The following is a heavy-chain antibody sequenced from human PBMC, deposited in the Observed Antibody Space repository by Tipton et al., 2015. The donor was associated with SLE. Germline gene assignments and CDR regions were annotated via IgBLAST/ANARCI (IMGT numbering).Heavy chain of an antibody. Sequence: GSLRLSCAASGFTVSNSYMNWVRQAPGKGLVWVSRINTDGSTTSYADSVKGRFTISRDNAKNTVYLQMNSLRAEDTAVYYCAREAVVAEFFDFWGQGILVTVSS. D-gene: IGHD2-15*01. CDR2: INTDGSTT. V-gene: IGHV3-74*01. CDR3: AREAVVAEFFDF. J-gene: IGHJ4*02. CDR1: GFTVSNSY.